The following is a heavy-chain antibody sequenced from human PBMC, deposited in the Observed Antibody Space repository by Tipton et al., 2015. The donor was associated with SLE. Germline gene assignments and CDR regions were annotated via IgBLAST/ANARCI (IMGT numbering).Heavy chain of an antibody. Sequence: TLSLTCSVSDDSIFTYYWSWIRQPPGKGLEWIGYIYYSGTTDYNPSLKSRVTISVDRSKKQFSLKLSSVTAADTAVYYCATSLMTTVSHYYYGMDVWGQGTTVTVSS. V-gene: IGHV4-59*01. CDR1: DDSIFTYY. J-gene: IGHJ6*02. D-gene: IGHD4-17*01. CDR3: ATSLMTTVSHYYYGMDV. CDR2: IYYSGTT.